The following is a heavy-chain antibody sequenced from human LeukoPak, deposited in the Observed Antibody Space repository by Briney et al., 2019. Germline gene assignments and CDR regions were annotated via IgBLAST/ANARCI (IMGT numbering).Heavy chain of an antibody. D-gene: IGHD3-16*01. CDR2: INERATII. Sequence: GGSLRLSCAASGFTFSNYWMHWVRQAPGKGLEWISRINERATIISYADSVKGRFTISRENARNTLYLQMNSLTAEDTAVYYCVRDLILVWTPGDDFDHWGQGTLVTVSS. J-gene: IGHJ4*02. CDR1: GFTFSNYW. V-gene: IGHV3-74*01. CDR3: VRDLILVWTPGDDFDH.